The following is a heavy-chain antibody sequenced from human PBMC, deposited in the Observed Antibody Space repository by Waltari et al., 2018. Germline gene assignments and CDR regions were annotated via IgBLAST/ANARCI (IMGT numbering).Heavy chain of an antibody. J-gene: IGHJ4*02. D-gene: IGHD3-10*01. CDR1: GGSISSGSYY. CDR2: IYTRGST. V-gene: IGHV4-61*02. Sequence: QVQLQESGPGLVKPSQTRSLTCTVSGGSISSGSYYWSWIRQPAGKGLEWIGRIYTRGSTNYTPSLKSRVTISVDTSKNQFSLKLSSVTAADTAVYYCARGGGPFPFDYWGQGTLVTVSS. CDR3: ARGGGPFPFDY.